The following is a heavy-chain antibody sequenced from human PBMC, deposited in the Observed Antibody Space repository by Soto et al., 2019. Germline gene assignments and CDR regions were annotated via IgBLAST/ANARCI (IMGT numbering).Heavy chain of an antibody. CDR3: AKVTIAAAGPGWFDP. Sequence: PGGSLRLSCAASGFTYSTYTIHWVRQAPGKGLEWVAVISYDGSNKYYADSVKGRFTISRDNSKNTLYLQMNSLRAEDTAVYYCAKVTIAAAGPGWFDPWGQGTLVTVSS. CDR2: ISYDGSNK. CDR1: GFTYSTYT. D-gene: IGHD6-13*01. V-gene: IGHV3-30*18. J-gene: IGHJ5*02.